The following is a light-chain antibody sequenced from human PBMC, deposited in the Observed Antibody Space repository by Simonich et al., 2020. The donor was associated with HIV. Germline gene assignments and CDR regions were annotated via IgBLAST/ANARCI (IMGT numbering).Light chain of an antibody. J-gene: IGLJ3*02. Sequence: QSVLTQPPSVSGAPGQRVTISCTGSSSNIGAGYDVHWYQQLPGTAPKLLIYVNINPPSGVPDRFSGSKSGTSASLAITGLQAEDEADYYCQSYDSSLTSWVFGGGTKLTVL. CDR2: VNI. CDR3: QSYDSSLTSWV. CDR1: SSNIGAGYD. V-gene: IGLV1-40*01.